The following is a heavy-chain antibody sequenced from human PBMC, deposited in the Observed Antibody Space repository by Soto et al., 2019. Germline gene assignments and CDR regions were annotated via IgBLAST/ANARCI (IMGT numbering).Heavy chain of an antibody. CDR1: GFTFSSYA. D-gene: IGHD4-17*01. CDR2: ISGSGGST. CDR3: AKGPYGDYQIDY. V-gene: IGHV3-23*01. J-gene: IGHJ4*02. Sequence: EVQLLESGGGLVQPGGSLRLSCADSGFTFSSYAMSCVRQAPGKGLEWVSAISGSGGSTYYADSVKGRFTISRDNSKNTLYLQMNSLRAEDTAVYYCAKGPYGDYQIDYWGQGTLVTVSS.